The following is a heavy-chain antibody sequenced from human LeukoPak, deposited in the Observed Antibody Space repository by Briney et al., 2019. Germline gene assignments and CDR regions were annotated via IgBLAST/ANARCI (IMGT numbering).Heavy chain of an antibody. D-gene: IGHD3-3*01. Sequence: GGSLRLSCAASGFTFDDYGMSWVRQAPGKGLEWVSGINWNGGSTGYADSVKGRFTISRDNAKNSLYLQMNSLRAEDTAVYYCAKSYDFWSGYAADYWGQGTLVTVSS. CDR3: AKSYDFWSGYAADY. CDR1: GFTFDDYG. V-gene: IGHV3-20*04. CDR2: INWNGGST. J-gene: IGHJ4*02.